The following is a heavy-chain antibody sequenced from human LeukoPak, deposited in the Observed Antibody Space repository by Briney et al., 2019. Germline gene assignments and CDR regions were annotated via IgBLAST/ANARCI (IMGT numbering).Heavy chain of an antibody. J-gene: IGHJ3*02. CDR3: ASRDYYDSSGYPDAFDI. Sequence: GGSLRLSCAASGFTVSSNYMNWVRQAPGKGREWVSVIYSGGATYYADSVKGRFTISRDNSKNTLYLQMDSLRAEDTAVYYCASRDYYDSSGYPDAFDIWGQGTMVTVSS. D-gene: IGHD3-22*01. CDR2: IYSGGAT. CDR1: GFTVSSNY. V-gene: IGHV3-53*01.